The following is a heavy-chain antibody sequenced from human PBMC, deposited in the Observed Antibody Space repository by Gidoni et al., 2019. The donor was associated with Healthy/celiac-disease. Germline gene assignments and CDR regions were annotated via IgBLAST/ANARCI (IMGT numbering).Heavy chain of an antibody. CDR1: GFTFSSYS. J-gene: IGHJ3*02. CDR2: ISSSSSTI. V-gene: IGHV3-48*02. Sequence: EVQLVESGGGLVQPGGSLRLSCAASGFTFSSYSMTWVRQAPGKGLEWVSYISSSSSTIYYADSVKGRFTISRDNAKNSLYLQMNSLRDEDTAVYYCARESHYYDSSGYYYPDAFDIWGQGTMVTVSS. D-gene: IGHD3-22*01. CDR3: ARESHYYDSSGYYYPDAFDI.